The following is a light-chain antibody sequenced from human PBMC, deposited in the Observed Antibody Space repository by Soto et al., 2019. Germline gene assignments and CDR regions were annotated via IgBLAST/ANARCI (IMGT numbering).Light chain of an antibody. CDR2: WAS. V-gene: IGKV4-1*01. Sequence: DIVMTQSTDSLAVSLGERATINCKSSQSVLYSCNNRNYLAWYQQKPGQPPKLLIYWASTRESGVPDRFSGSGSETDFTLTISSLQAEDVAVYYCQQYYSTPPTFGQGTKVEIK. J-gene: IGKJ1*01. CDR1: QSVLYSCNNRNY. CDR3: QQYYSTPPT.